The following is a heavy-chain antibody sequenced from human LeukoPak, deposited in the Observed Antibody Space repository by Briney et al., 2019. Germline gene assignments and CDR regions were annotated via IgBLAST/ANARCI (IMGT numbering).Heavy chain of an antibody. Sequence: ASVKVSCKASGYMFTGYYIHWVRQAPGQGLEWMGWINPNSAGTKYAQKFQGRVTLTSDMSITTAYMELKSLTSDDTAVYYCARELISTWYGDSWGQGTLVTVSS. CDR3: ARELISTWYGDS. J-gene: IGHJ4*02. CDR1: GYMFTGYY. CDR2: INPNSAGT. D-gene: IGHD6-13*01. V-gene: IGHV1-2*02.